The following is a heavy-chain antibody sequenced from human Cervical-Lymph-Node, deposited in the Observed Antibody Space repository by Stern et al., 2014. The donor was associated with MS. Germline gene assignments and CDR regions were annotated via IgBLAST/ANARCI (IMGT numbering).Heavy chain of an antibody. CDR1: GFTVSRDY. CDR3: ARDTSSPERSDW. J-gene: IGHJ4*02. D-gene: IGHD1-1*01. Sequence: VQLVQSGGGVIQPGGSLRLSCTASGFTVSRDYMTWVRQAPGKGLEWVSLITNVGSTFYTASVKGRFTISRDDSKNTVYLHMTSLRAEDTAMYYCARDTSSPERSDWWGQGTLVTVSS. CDR2: ITNVGST. V-gene: IGHV3-53*01.